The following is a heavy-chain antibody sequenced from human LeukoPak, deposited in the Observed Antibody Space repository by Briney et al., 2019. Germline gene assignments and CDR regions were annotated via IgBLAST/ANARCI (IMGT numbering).Heavy chain of an antibody. CDR1: GFTFSSYA. V-gene: IGHV3-33*08. CDR2: IWSGGSGT. J-gene: IGHJ5*02. D-gene: IGHD7-27*01. Sequence: GGSLRLSCAASGFTFSSYAMSWVRQAPGKGLEWVAVIWSGGSGTYYTDSVKGRFTISRDNSKNILYLQMNSLRAEDTAVFYCARGVALTGNPNYLDPWGQGTLVTVSS. CDR3: ARGVALTGNPNYLDP.